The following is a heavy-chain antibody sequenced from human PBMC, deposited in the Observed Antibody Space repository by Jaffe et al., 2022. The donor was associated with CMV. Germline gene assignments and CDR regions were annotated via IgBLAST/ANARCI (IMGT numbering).Heavy chain of an antibody. CDR2: ISSSSSYI. D-gene: IGHD3-16*01. CDR3: ARDSHYDYVWGSQIWGD. J-gene: IGHJ3*01. V-gene: IGHV3-21*01. Sequence: EVQLVESGGGLVKPGGSLRLSCAASGFTFSSYSMNWVRQAPGKGLEWVSSISSSSSYIYYADSVKGRFTISRDNAKNSLYLQMNSLRAEDTAVYYCARDSHYDYVWGSQIWGDWGQGTMVTVSS. CDR1: GFTFSSYS.